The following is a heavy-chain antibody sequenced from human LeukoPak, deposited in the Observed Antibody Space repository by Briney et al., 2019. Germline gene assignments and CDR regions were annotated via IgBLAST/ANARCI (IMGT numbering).Heavy chain of an antibody. CDR1: GYTFTSYG. J-gene: IGHJ4*02. CDR2: ISAYNGNT. V-gene: IGHV1-18*01. D-gene: IGHD2-15*01. Sequence: ASVKVSCKASGYTFTSYGISWVRQAPGQGLEWMGWISAYNGNTNYAQKLQGRVTMTTDTSTSTAYMELRSLRSDDTAVYYCARARPRGSGGSCYDYWGQGTLVTVSS. CDR3: ARARPRGSGGSCYDY.